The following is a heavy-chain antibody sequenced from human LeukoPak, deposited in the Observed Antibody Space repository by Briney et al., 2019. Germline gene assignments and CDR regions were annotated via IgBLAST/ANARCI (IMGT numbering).Heavy chain of an antibody. J-gene: IGHJ4*02. CDR2: FTGSGGNT. D-gene: IGHD6-13*01. Sequence: GGSLRLSCRASGFAFSSYAMSWVRQAPGKRLEWVSTFTGSGGNTYYADSVKGRFTTSRDDSKNTLYLQMNGLRAEDTAMYYCARQGYSSGWYVVYWGQGTLVTVSS. V-gene: IGHV3-23*01. CDR1: GFAFSSYA. CDR3: ARQGYSSGWYVVY.